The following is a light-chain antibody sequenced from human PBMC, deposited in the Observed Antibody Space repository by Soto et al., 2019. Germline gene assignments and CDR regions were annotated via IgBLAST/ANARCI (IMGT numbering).Light chain of an antibody. J-gene: IGKJ1*01. Sequence: EIVLTQSPATLSLSPGERATLSCRASQSVTSYLAWYQQKPGQAPRLLLYDASNRATGIPARFSGSGSGTDFTLTINSLEPEDFAVYYCQQRSNWPPTWTFGQGTKVEIK. CDR2: DAS. V-gene: IGKV3-11*01. CDR1: QSVTSY. CDR3: QQRSNWPPTWT.